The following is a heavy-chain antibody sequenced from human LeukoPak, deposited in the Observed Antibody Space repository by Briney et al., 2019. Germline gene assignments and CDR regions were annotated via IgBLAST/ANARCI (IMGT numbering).Heavy chain of an antibody. V-gene: IGHV1-46*01. CDR2: INPSGGST. J-gene: IGHJ4*02. D-gene: IGHD3-10*01. Sequence: ASVKVSCKASGYTFTSYYMHWVRQAPGQGLEWMGIINPSGGSTSYAQKFQGRVTITADESTSTAYMELSSLRSEDTAVYYCARVTMVRGVRKHSFDYWGQGTLVTVSS. CDR1: GYTFTSYY. CDR3: ARVTMVRGVRKHSFDY.